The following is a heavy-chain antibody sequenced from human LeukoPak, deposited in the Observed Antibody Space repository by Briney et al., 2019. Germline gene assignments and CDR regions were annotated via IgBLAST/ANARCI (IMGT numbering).Heavy chain of an antibody. CDR1: GGSISSYY. V-gene: IGHV4-59*08. J-gene: IGHJ4*02. D-gene: IGHD6-13*01. CDR2: IYYSGST. CDR3: ARHRFSSSWYRSNYFDY. Sequence: PSETLSLTCTVSGGSISSYYWSWIRQPPWKGLEWIGYIYYSGSTNYNPSLKSRVTISVDTSKNQFSLKLSSVTAADTAVYYCARHRFSSSWYRSNYFDYWGQGTLVTVSS.